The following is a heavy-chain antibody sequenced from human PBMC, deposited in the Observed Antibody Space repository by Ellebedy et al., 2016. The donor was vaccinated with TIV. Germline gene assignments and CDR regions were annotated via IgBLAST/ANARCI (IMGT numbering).Heavy chain of an antibody. J-gene: IGHJ5*02. Sequence: GESLKISCAASGFTFDDYAMHWVRQPPGKGLEWVSLISGDGTRTYYADSVKGRFTMSRDNRKNSLYLQMNSLRAEDTALYYCTKDTRHLVNRFDPWGQGTLVTVSS. V-gene: IGHV3-43*02. D-gene: IGHD6-13*01. CDR3: TKDTRHLVNRFDP. CDR2: ISGDGTRT. CDR1: GFTFDDYA.